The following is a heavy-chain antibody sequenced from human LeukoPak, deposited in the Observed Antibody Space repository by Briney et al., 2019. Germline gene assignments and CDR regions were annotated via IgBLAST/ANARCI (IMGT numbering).Heavy chain of an antibody. Sequence: SETPSLTCTVSRGSLSSYYWSWIRQPPGKGRDWSGYIYNGGSTNYNPSLKSRVTTSVDTSKNQFSLKLRSVTAADTAVYYCARVETNTVWAMDYWGQGTLVTVSS. J-gene: IGHJ4*02. D-gene: IGHD2-21*02. V-gene: IGHV4-59*08. CDR2: IYNGGST. CDR1: RGSLSSYY. CDR3: ARVETNTVWAMDY.